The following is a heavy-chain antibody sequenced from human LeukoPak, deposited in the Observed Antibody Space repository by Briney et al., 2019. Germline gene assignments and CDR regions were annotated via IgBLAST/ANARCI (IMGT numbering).Heavy chain of an antibody. CDR1: GYTLTSYC. Sequence: ASVKVSCKASGYTLTSYCISWVRQAPGQGLEWMGWICAYNGNTNYAQKLQGRDTMTTDTSTSTDYMELRTVRSDDTALYYCARRGRSSSGLGYYFDYWGQGNLVTVSS. V-gene: IGHV1-18*01. D-gene: IGHD6-6*01. CDR2: ICAYNGNT. CDR3: ARRGRSSSGLGYYFDY. J-gene: IGHJ4*02.